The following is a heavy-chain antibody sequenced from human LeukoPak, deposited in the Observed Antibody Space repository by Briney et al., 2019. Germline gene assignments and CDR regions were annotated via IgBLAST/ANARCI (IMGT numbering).Heavy chain of an antibody. CDR3: ARSSTPFDC. Sequence: PGGSLGLSCAASGFTFSSHWMSWVRQAPGKGLEWVSGINWNGGSTGYADSVKGRFTISRDNAKNSLYLQMNSLRAEDTAVYYCARSSTPFDCWGQGTLVSVSS. V-gene: IGHV3-20*04. D-gene: IGHD2-2*01. J-gene: IGHJ4*02. CDR2: INWNGGST. CDR1: GFTFSSHW.